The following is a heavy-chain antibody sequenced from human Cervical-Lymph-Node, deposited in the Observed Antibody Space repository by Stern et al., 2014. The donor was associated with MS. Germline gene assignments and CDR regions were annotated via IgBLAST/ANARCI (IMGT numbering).Heavy chain of an antibody. Sequence: QLQLQESGPGLVKPSETLSLTCTVSGGSISSYYWSWIRQPPGKGLEWIGYIYYSGSTNYNPSLKSRVTISVDTSKTQFSLKLSSVTAADTAVYYCARVNFDYYYGMDVWGQGTTVTVSS. CDR3: ARVNFDYYYGMDV. CDR2: IYYSGST. J-gene: IGHJ6*02. D-gene: IGHD1-1*01. CDR1: GGSISSYY. V-gene: IGHV4-59*01.